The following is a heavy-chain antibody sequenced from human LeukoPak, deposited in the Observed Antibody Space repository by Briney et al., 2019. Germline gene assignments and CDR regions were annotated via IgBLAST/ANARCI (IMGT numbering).Heavy chain of an antibody. V-gene: IGHV4-30-4*08. D-gene: IGHD2-2*01. CDR3: ARVDLIVVVPAAPHDAFDI. CDR2: IYYSGST. Sequence: SETLSLTCTVSGGSISSSSYYWSWIRQPPGKGLEWIGYIYYSGSTYYNPSLKSRVTISVDTSKNQFSLKLSSVTAADTAVYYCARVDLIVVVPAAPHDAFDIWGQGTMVTVSS. CDR1: GGSISSSSYY. J-gene: IGHJ3*02.